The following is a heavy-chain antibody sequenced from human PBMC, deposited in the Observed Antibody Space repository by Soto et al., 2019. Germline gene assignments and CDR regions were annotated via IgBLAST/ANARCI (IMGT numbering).Heavy chain of an antibody. CDR1: GYSFTSYW. J-gene: IGHJ6*03. D-gene: IGHD6-19*01. CDR3: ARSPRPAGHYYYYYYMDV. Sequence: GESLKISCKGSGYSFTSYWIGWVRQMPGKGLEWMGIIYPGDSDTRYSPSFQGQVTISADKSISTAYLQWSSLKASDTAMYYCARSPRPAGHYYYYYYMDVWGKGTTVTVSS. CDR2: IYPGDSDT. V-gene: IGHV5-51*01.